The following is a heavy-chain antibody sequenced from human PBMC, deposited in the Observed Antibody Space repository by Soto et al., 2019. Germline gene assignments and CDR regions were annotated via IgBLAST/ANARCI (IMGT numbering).Heavy chain of an antibody. J-gene: IGHJ4*02. V-gene: IGHV3-23*01. CDR3: AKGSYRPHDY. D-gene: IGHD1-26*01. CDR2: ISGSGDTT. CDR1: GFTFSTYA. Sequence: VSPGGSLRLSCAASGFTFSTYAMSWVRQAPGKGLEWVSAISGSGDTTYYANSVKGRFTISRDNSKTPLYLQMNSLRAEDTAVYYCAKGSYRPHDYWGQGTLVTVSS.